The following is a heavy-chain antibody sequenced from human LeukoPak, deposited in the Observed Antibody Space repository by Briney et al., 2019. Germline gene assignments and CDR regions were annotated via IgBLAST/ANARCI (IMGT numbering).Heavy chain of an antibody. J-gene: IGHJ4*02. V-gene: IGHV1-2*02. D-gene: IGHD3-3*01. CDR3: ARDSTIFGVVILDY. CDR2: INPNSGGT. CDR1: GHTFTGYY. Sequence: GASVKVSCKASGHTFTGYYMHWVRQAPGQGLEWMGWINPNSGGTNYAQKFQGRVTMTRDTSISTAYMELSRLRSDDTAVYYCARDSTIFGVVILDYWGQGTLVTVSS.